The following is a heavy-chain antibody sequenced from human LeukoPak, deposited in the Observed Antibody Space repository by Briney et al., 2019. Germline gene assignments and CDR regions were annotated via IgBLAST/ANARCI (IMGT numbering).Heavy chain of an antibody. Sequence: PGGSLRLSCAASGFTFSNYAMNWVRQAPGKGLEWVSFISSTSTYTYFADPVKGRFSISRDNAKNSLYLQMNSLRAEDTAVYYCAREHSPGYYGLDVWGQGTTVTVSS. CDR2: ISSTSTYT. CDR1: GFTFSNYA. V-gene: IGHV3-21*01. CDR3: AREHSPGYYGLDV. J-gene: IGHJ6*02. D-gene: IGHD2-21*01.